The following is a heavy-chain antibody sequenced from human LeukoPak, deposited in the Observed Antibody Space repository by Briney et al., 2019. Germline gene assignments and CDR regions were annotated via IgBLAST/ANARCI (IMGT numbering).Heavy chain of an antibody. J-gene: IGHJ4*02. CDR1: GGSISSYY. CDR2: IYYSGST. Sequence: PSETLSLTCTVSGGSISSYYWSWIRQPPGKGLEWIGYIYYSGSTNYNPSLKSRVTISVDTSKNQFSLKLSSVTAADTAVYYCARGGTYDSSGYYYGEFDYWGQGTLVTVSS. CDR3: ARGGTYDSSGYYYGEFDY. V-gene: IGHV4-59*01. D-gene: IGHD3-22*01.